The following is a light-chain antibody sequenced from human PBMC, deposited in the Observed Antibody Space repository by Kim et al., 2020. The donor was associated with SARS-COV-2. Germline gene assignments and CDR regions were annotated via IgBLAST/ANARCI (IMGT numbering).Light chain of an antibody. CDR3: SSYAGNNNLV. J-gene: IGLJ2*01. V-gene: IGLV2-8*01. CDR2: EVS. Sequence: GQSVPISCTGTSSDIGGYNSVSWYQQHPGKAPKLMIYEVSKRPSGVPDRFSGSKSGNTASLTVSGLQAEDEADYHCSSYAGNNNLVFGGGTQLTVL. CDR1: SSDIGGYNS.